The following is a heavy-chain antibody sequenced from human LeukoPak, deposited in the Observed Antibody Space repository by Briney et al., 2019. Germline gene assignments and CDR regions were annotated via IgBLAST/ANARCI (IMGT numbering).Heavy chain of an antibody. Sequence: SETLSLTCAVYGGSLSGYYWSWIRQPPGKGLEWIGEINHKGLEWIGEINHSGSTNYNPSLKSRVTISGDTSKNWLSLRLSSVTAAGTAVYYCARVGSSGYLDYWGQGTLVTVSS. V-gene: IGHV4-34*01. J-gene: IGHJ4*02. CDR3: ARVGSSGYLDY. CDR2: INHSGST. D-gene: IGHD3-22*01. CDR1: GGSLSGYY.